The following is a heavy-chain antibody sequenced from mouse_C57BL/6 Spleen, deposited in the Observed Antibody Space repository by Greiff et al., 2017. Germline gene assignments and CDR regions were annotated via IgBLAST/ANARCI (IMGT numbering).Heavy chain of an antibody. J-gene: IGHJ4*01. Sequence: QVQLQQSGAELARPGASVKLSCKASGYTFTSYGISWVKQRTGQGLEWIGEIYPRSGNTYYNEKFKGKATLTADKSSSTAYMELRSLTSEDSAVYFCARIGYYGSSPSYAMDYWGQGTSVTVSS. CDR1: GYTFTSYG. V-gene: IGHV1-81*01. D-gene: IGHD1-1*01. CDR2: IYPRSGNT. CDR3: ARIGYYGSSPSYAMDY.